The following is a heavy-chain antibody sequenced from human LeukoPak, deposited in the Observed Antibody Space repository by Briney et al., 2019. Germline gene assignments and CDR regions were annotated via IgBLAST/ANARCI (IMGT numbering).Heavy chain of an antibody. D-gene: IGHD3-10*01. Sequence: GASVKVSCKASGGTFSTYAISWVRQAPGQGLEWMGRIIPILGIANYAQKFQGRVTITADKSTGTAYMELSRLRSEDTAVYYCARGFHRLYGSGSYYNPEFDYWGQGTLVTVSS. CDR1: GGTFSTYA. J-gene: IGHJ4*02. CDR3: ARGFHRLYGSGSYYNPEFDY. CDR2: IIPILGIA. V-gene: IGHV1-69*04.